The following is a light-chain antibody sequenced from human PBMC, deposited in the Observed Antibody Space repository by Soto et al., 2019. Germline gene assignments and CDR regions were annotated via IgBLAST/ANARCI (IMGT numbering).Light chain of an antibody. J-gene: IGLJ1*01. CDR3: SSYAGSSNV. V-gene: IGLV2-8*01. CDR1: MSDVGGYNY. Sequence: TQAPFASGSPGQSFAIACTGTMSDVGGYNYVSWYQQHPGKAPKLMIYEVNKRPSGVPDRFSGYKSGNTASLTVSGLQAEDEADYYCSSYAGSSNVFGTGTKVTVL. CDR2: EVN.